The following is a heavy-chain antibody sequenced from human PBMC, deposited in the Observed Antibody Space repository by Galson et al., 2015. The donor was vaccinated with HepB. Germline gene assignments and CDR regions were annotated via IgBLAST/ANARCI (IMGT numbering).Heavy chain of an antibody. J-gene: IGHJ6*02. CDR3: TTELQMVRGVIMNTIKIRYGMDV. D-gene: IGHD3-10*01. CDR1: GFTFSNAW. Sequence: SLRLSCAASGFTFSNAWMSWVRQAPGKGLEWVGRIKSKTDGGTTDYAAPVKGRFTISRDDSKNTLYLQMNSLKTEDTAVYYCTTELQMVRGVIMNTIKIRYGMDVWGQGTTVTVSS. V-gene: IGHV3-15*01. CDR2: IKSKTDGGTT.